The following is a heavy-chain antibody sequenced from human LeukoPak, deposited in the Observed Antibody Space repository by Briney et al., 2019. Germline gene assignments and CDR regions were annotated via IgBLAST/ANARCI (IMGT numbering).Heavy chain of an antibody. CDR1: GFTFSSYG. CDR2: INSDGSTT. CDR3: ASGRRGIVDY. Sequence: GGSLRLSCAASGFTFSSYGMHWVRQAPGKGLVWVSRINSDGSTTNYADSVKGRFTISRDNAKNSLYLQMNSLRAEDTAVYYCASGRRGIVDYWGQGTLVTVSS. V-gene: IGHV3-74*01. J-gene: IGHJ4*02.